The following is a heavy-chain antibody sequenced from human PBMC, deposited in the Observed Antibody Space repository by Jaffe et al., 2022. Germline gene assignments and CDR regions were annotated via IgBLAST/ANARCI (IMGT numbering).Heavy chain of an antibody. CDR2: ISSSSSTI. J-gene: IGHJ4*02. V-gene: IGHV3-48*01. Sequence: EVQLVESGGGLVQPGGSLRLSCAASGFTFSSYSMNWVRQAPGKGLEWVSYISSSSSTIYYADSVKGRFTISRDNAKNSLYLQMNSLRAEDTAVYYCAREMDYGDYWGQGTLVTVSS. CDR1: GFTFSSYS. CDR3: AREMDYGDY.